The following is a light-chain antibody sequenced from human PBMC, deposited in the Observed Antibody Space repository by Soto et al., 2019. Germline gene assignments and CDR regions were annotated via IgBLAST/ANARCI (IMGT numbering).Light chain of an antibody. J-gene: IGKJ5*01. CDR1: QSVSSY. V-gene: IGKV3-11*01. CDR2: DAS. CDR3: QQRSNWPPLT. Sequence: EIVLTQSPATLSLSPGERATLSCRTSQSVSSYLAWYQQKPGQAPRLLTYDASNRATGIPARFSGSGSGTDFTLTISSLEPEDFAVYYCQQRSNWPPLTFGQGTRLEI.